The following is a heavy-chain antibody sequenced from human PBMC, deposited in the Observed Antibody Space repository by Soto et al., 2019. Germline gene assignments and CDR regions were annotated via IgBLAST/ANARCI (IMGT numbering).Heavy chain of an antibody. CDR2: IITLFGTA. CDR1: GGTFSSHS. Sequence: VQLMQSGAEVKQPGSSVNVSCKASGGTFSSHSINWVRQAPGQGLEWMGGIITLFGTANYAQNFQGRVTITADQSTSTAYMELNSLRSDDTAVYYCAREVGYGDFSAALLDRGQGTLVTVSS. V-gene: IGHV1-69*01. J-gene: IGHJ4*02. D-gene: IGHD4-17*01. CDR3: AREVGYGDFSAALLD.